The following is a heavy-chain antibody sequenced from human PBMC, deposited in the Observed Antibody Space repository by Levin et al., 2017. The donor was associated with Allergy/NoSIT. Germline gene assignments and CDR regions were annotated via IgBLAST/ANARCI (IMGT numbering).Heavy chain of an antibody. CDR1: GFTFSSYG. J-gene: IGHJ4*02. CDR2: IWYDGSNK. CDR3: AREDSSGWSLKSFDY. D-gene: IGHD6-19*01. V-gene: IGHV3-33*01. Sequence: GESLKISCAASGFTFSSYGMHWVRQAPGKGLEWVAVIWYDGSNKYYADSVKGRFTISRDNSKNTLYLQMNSLRAEDTAVYYCAREDSSGWSLKSFDYWGQGTLVTVSS.